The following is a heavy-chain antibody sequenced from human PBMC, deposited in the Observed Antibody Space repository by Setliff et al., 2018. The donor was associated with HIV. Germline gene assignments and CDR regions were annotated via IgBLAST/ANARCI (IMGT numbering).Heavy chain of an antibody. CDR1: GYSFSNHW. CDR2: IYPGDSDT. CDR3: AREHRLCSGERCVLPDY. D-gene: IGHD2-15*01. V-gene: IGHV5-51*01. Sequence: PGESLKISCKGSGYSFSNHWIGWVRQMPGKGLEWMGIIYPGDSDTTYSPSVLGQVTIPADKSISTAYLQWSSLKASDTAMYYCAREHRLCSGERCVLPDYWGQGTLVTVSS. J-gene: IGHJ4*02.